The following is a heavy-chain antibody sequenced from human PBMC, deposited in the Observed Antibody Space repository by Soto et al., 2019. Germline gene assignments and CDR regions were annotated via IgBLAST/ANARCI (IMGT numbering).Heavy chain of an antibody. J-gene: IGHJ6*02. V-gene: IGHV1-46*01. CDR1: GYSITYNY. D-gene: IGHD4-17*01. Sequence: ASVKVSCKASGYSITYNYMHWVRQAPGQGLEWMGIINPSGGSTSYAQKFQGRVTMTRDTSTSTVYMELSSLRSEDTAVYYCARTVGYYYGMDVWGQGTTVTVSS. CDR2: INPSGGST. CDR3: ARTVGYYYGMDV.